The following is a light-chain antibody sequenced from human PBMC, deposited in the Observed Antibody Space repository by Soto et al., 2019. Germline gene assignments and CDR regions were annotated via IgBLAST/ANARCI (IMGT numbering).Light chain of an antibody. CDR2: GVS. Sequence: QSVLTQPASVSGSPGQSITLSCTGTSSDVGGYNHVSWYQHPPGRAPKLILFGVSDRPSGVSHRFSGSKSGNTASLTISGLQAEDEADYYCCSYTSRSSVVFGGGTEVTV. V-gene: IGLV2-14*01. CDR1: SSDVGGYNH. J-gene: IGLJ2*01. CDR3: CSYTSRSSVV.